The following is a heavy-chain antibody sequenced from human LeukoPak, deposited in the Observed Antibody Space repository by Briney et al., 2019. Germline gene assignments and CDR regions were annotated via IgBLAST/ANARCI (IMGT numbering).Heavy chain of an antibody. J-gene: IGHJ4*02. D-gene: IGHD3-3*01. CDR1: GFTFSSYG. V-gene: IGHV3-30*18. Sequence: PGRSLRLSCAASGFTFSSYGMHWVRQAPGKGLEWVAVISYDGSKKYYADSVKGRFTISRDNSKNTLYLQMNSLRAEDTAVYYCAKEGQGKTYYDFWSGPSGFDYWGQGTLVTVSS. CDR3: AKEGQGKTYYDFWSGPSGFDY. CDR2: ISYDGSKK.